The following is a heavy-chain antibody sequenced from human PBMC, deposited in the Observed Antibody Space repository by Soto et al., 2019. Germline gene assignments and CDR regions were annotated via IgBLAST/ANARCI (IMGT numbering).Heavy chain of an antibody. CDR3: ASMDTAMVRGLYDYYYYGMDV. J-gene: IGHJ6*02. D-gene: IGHD5-18*01. CDR2: ISSSSSYI. V-gene: IGHV3-21*01. CDR1: GFTFSSYS. Sequence: PGGSLRLSCAASGFTFSSYSMNWVRQAPGKGLEWVSSISSSSSYIYYADSVKGRFTISRDNAKNSLYLQMNSLRAEDTAVYYCASMDTAMVRGLYDYYYYGMDVWGQGTTVTVSS.